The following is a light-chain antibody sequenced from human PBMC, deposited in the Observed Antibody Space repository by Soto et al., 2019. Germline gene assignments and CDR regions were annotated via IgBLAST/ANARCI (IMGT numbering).Light chain of an antibody. CDR1: SSNIGAGYD. Sequence: QPVLTQPPSVSGAPGQRVTISCTGSSSNIGAGYDVHWYQQLPGTAPKLLIYGNSNRPSGVPVRFSGSKSGTSASLAITGLQAEDEADYYCQSYDSSLSGNVVFGGGTKLTVL. CDR2: GNS. V-gene: IGLV1-40*01. J-gene: IGLJ2*01. CDR3: QSYDSSLSGNVV.